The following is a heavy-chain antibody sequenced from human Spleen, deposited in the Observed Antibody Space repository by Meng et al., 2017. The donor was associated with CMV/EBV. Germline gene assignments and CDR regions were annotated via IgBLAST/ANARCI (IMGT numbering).Heavy chain of an antibody. CDR2: IYTSGST. Sequence: QVQLQDSGPGLVTPSETLSLTCTAPGGSISSYYWSWIRQPAGKGLEWIGRIYTSGSTNYNPSLKSRVTMSVDTSKNQFSLKLSSVTAADTAVYYCARSLGIAARRDWFDPWGQGTLVTVSS. CDR1: GGSISSYY. CDR3: ARSLGIAARRDWFDP. D-gene: IGHD6-13*01. J-gene: IGHJ5*02. V-gene: IGHV4-4*07.